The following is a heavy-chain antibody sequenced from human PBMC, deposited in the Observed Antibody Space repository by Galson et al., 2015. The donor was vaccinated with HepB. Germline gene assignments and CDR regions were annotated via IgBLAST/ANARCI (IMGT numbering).Heavy chain of an antibody. CDR1: GFTFSSYS. J-gene: IGHJ5*02. V-gene: IGHV3-48*01. CDR3: ARLLTTGPNWFDP. CDR2: ISSSSSTI. D-gene: IGHD1-1*01. Sequence: SLRLSCAASGFTFSSYSMNWVRQAPGKGLEWVSYISSSSSTIYYADSVKGRFTISRDNAKNSLYLQMNSLRAEDTAVYYCARLLTTGPNWFDPWGQGTLVTVSS.